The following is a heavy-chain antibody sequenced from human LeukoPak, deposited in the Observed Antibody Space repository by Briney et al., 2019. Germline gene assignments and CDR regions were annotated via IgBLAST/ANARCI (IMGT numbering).Heavy chain of an antibody. CDR1: GFTLDDYG. CDR3: ARVYYDFWSGYFDY. D-gene: IGHD3-3*01. V-gene: IGHV3-20*04. CDR2: INWNGGST. J-gene: IGHJ4*02. Sequence: GGSLRLSCAASGFTLDDYGMSWVRQAPGKGLEWVSGINWNGGSTGYADSVKGRFTISRDNAKNSLYLQMNSLRAEDTALYYCARVYYDFWSGYFDYWGQGTLVTVSS.